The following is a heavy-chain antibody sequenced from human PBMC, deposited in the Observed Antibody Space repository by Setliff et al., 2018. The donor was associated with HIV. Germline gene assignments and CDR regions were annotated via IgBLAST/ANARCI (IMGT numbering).Heavy chain of an antibody. Sequence: GGSLRLSCAGSDFLFINAWMSWVRQAPGKGLEWVGRITSKADGETIDYAAPVKGRFTISRDNAKNSLYLQMDSLRAEDTAVYYCAREIYREYATVSGDGFDLWGQGTMVTVSS. CDR2: ITSKADGETI. V-gene: IGHV3-15*01. CDR1: DFLFINAW. J-gene: IGHJ3*01. D-gene: IGHD2-8*01. CDR3: AREIYREYATVSGDGFDL.